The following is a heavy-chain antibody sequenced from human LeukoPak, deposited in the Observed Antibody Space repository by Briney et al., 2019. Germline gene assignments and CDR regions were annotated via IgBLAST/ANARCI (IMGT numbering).Heavy chain of an antibody. J-gene: IGHJ6*02. D-gene: IGHD3-22*01. CDR1: GGSVNNYY. V-gene: IGHV4-59*02. CDR2: VYYSGTT. Sequence: SETLSLTCTVSGGSVNNYYWSWIRQPPGKGLEWIGYVYYSGTTNYKPSLKSRVTISVDTSKNQFSLNLSSVTAADTAMYYCARDRSPEGYYNSSHWDYYHGMDVWGQGTTVTVSS. CDR3: ARDRSPEGYYNSSHWDYYHGMDV.